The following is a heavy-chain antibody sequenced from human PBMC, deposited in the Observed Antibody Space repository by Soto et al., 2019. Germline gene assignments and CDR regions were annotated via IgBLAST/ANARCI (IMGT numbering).Heavy chain of an antibody. D-gene: IGHD2-15*01. CDR2: IYYSGST. J-gene: IGHJ4*02. CDR1: GDAIRTYY. V-gene: IGHV4-59*08. Sequence: SETLSLTCTVSGDAIRTYYWNWIRQPPGKGLEWIGYIYYSGSTNYNPSLKSRVTISVDTSKNRFSLRLSSVTAADTAVYYCARSCSSGTCALAYWGQGTLVTVSS. CDR3: ARSCSSGTCALAY.